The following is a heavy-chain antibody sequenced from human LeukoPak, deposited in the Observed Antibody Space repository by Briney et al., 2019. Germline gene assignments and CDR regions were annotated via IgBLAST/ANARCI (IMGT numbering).Heavy chain of an antibody. CDR1: GFTFSSYW. J-gene: IGHJ4*02. CDR2: IKQDGSEK. CDR3: ATEVLTGYYGFDY. D-gene: IGHD3-9*01. V-gene: IGHV3-7*03. Sequence: GGSLRLSCAASGFTFSSYWMTWVRQAPGKGLEWVANIKQDGSEKYYVDSVKGRFTVSRDNSKNTLFLQMNSLRAEDTAVYYCATEVLTGYYGFDYWGQGTLVTVSS.